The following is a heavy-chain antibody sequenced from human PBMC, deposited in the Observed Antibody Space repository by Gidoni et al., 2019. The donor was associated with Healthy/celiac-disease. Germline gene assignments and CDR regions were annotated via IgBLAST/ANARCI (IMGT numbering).Heavy chain of an antibody. D-gene: IGHD6-13*01. Sequence: EVQLLESGGCLVQPGGSLRLSCAASGFTFSSYAMSWVRQAPGKGLEWVSAISGSGGSTYYADSVKGRFTISRDNSKNTLYLQMNSLRAEDTAVYYCGGIAAAGTYYYGMDVWGQGTTVTVSS. CDR3: GGIAAAGTYYYGMDV. V-gene: IGHV3-23*01. CDR1: GFTFSSYA. CDR2: ISGSGGST. J-gene: IGHJ6*02.